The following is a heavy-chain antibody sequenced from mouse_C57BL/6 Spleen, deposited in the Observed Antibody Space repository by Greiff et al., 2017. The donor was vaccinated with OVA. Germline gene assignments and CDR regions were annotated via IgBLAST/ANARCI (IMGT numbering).Heavy chain of an antibody. J-gene: IGHJ4*01. V-gene: IGHV5-17*01. CDR3: ARYGYYVGYYAMDY. D-gene: IGHD2-3*01. Sequence: EVKVVESGGGLVKPGGSLKLSCAASGFTFSDYGMHWVRQAPEKGLEWVAYISSGSSTIYYADTVKGRFTISRDNAKNTLFLQMTSLRSEDTAMYYCARYGYYVGYYAMDYWGQGTSVTVSS. CDR1: GFTFSDYG. CDR2: ISSGSSTI.